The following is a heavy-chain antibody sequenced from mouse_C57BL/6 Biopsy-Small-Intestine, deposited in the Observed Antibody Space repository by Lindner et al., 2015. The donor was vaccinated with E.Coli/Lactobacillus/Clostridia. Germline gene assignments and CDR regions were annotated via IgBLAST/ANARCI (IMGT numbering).Heavy chain of an antibody. J-gene: IGHJ4*01. CDR3: ARQNYGAMDY. V-gene: IGHV1-63*01. D-gene: IGHD1-1*01. CDR1: GYTFTNYW. Sequence: VQLQESGAELVRPGTSVKMSCKASGYTFTNYWIGWAKQRPGHGLEWIGDIYPGGGYTNYNEKFKGKATLTADKSSSTAYMQFSSLTSEDSAIYYCARQNYGAMDYWGQGTSVTVSS. CDR2: IYPGGGYT.